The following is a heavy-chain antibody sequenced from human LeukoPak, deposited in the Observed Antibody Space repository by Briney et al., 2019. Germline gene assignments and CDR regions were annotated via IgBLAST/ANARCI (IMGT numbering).Heavy chain of an antibody. CDR2: IYYSGST. V-gene: IGHV4-39*01. Sequence: RTSETLSLTCTVSGGSISSSSYYWGWIRQPPGKGLEWIGSIYYSGSTYYNPSLKSRVTISVDTSKNQFSLKLSSVTAADTAVYYCARSLLDSSGYQIPNWFDPWGQGTLVTVSS. J-gene: IGHJ5*02. D-gene: IGHD3-22*01. CDR3: ARSLLDSSGYQIPNWFDP. CDR1: GGSISSSSYY.